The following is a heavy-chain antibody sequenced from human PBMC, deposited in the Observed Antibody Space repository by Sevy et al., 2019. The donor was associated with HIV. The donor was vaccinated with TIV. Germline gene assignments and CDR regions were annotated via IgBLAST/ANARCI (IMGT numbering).Heavy chain of an antibody. CDR3: VKATRITIVGVVTTTDAFDI. CDR2: ISSNGGST. J-gene: IGHJ3*02. Sequence: GGSLRLSCSASGFTFSSYAMHWVRQAPGKGLEYVSAISSNGGSTYYADSVKGRFTISRDNSKNTLYLQMSSLRAEDTAVYYCVKATRITIVGVVTTTDAFDIWGQGTMVTVSS. CDR1: GFTFSSYA. V-gene: IGHV3-64D*06. D-gene: IGHD3-3*01.